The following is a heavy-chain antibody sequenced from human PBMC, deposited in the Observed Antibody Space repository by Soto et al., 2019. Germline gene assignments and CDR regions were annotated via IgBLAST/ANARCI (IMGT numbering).Heavy chain of an antibody. CDR1: GFTFSSYS. V-gene: IGHV3-48*04. D-gene: IGHD2-2*01. Sequence: GGSLRLSCVAPGFTFSSYSMNWVRQAPGKGLEWVSYISGGSRTINHADSVKGRFTISRDNAKNTLYLQMNSLRAEDTAVYYCTRPSYAPDYWGQGTLVTLAS. CDR2: ISGGSRTI. J-gene: IGHJ4*02. CDR3: TRPSYAPDY.